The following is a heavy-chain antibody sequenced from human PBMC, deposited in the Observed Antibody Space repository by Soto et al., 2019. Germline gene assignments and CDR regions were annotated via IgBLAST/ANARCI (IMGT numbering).Heavy chain of an antibody. CDR2: INAGNGKT. Sequence: ASVKVSCKASGYTFTSYGMHWVRQAPGQRLEWMGWINAGNGKTKYSQKFQARVTITRDTSANTAYMELSSLRSEDTAVYYCAGTYYDILTGYSPNPFDYWGQGTLVTVSS. D-gene: IGHD3-9*01. V-gene: IGHV1-3*01. CDR1: GYTFTSYG. CDR3: AGTYYDILTGYSPNPFDY. J-gene: IGHJ4*02.